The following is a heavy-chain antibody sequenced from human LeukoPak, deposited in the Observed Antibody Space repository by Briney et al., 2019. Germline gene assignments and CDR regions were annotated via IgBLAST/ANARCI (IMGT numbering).Heavy chain of an antibody. CDR2: IIPIFGTA. J-gene: IGHJ4*02. Sequence: SVKVSCKASGGTFSSYAISWVRQAPGQGLEWMGGIIPIFGTANYAQKFQGRVTITADESTSTAYMELSSLRSEDTAVYYCAGGGYYYDSSGYRHYNFDYWGQGTLVTVSS. D-gene: IGHD3-22*01. V-gene: IGHV1-69*01. CDR1: GGTFSSYA. CDR3: AGGGYYYDSSGYRHYNFDY.